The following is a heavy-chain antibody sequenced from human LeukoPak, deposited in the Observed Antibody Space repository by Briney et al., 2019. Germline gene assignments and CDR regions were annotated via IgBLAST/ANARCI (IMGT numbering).Heavy chain of an antibody. J-gene: IGHJ4*02. CDR3: ATGTNGLYGSNRFQGYFDD. V-gene: IGHV1-69*10. D-gene: IGHD6-13*01. CDR1: GGTFSKYA. Sequence: GASVKVSCKASGGTFSKYAISWVRQAPGQGLEWMGGITPTYGLVHYAQKFRGRVTLTTDTSTGTADLEMNSLTFEDTAVYYCATGTNGLYGSNRFQGYFDDWGQGTLVTVLS. CDR2: ITPTYGLV.